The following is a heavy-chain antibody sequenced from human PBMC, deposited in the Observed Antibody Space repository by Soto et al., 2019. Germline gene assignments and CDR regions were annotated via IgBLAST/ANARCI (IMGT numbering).Heavy chain of an antibody. D-gene: IGHD6-19*01. CDR1: GFTFSSYS. V-gene: IGHV3-48*01. CDR2: ISSSSSTI. CDR3: ARDKSNWAVAGTDTFDY. Sequence: EVQLVESGGGLVQPGGSLRLSCAASGFTFSSYSMNWVRQAPGKGLEWGSYISSSSSTIYYADSVKGPFTISRDNAQNSLYLQMNSMRAEDTAVYYCARDKSNWAVAGTDTFDYWGQGTLVTVSS. J-gene: IGHJ4*02.